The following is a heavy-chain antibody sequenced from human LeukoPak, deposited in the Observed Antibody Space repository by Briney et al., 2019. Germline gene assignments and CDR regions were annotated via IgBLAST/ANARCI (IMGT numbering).Heavy chain of an antibody. D-gene: IGHD3-22*01. CDR2: ISDSGGRT. CDR3: AKRGVVIRVILVGFHKEAYYFDS. CDR1: GITLSNYG. Sequence: GGSLRLSCAVSGITLSNYGMSWVRQAPGKGLEWVAGISDSGGRTNYADSAKGRFTISRDNPKNTLYLQMNSLRAEDTAVYFCAKRGVVIRVILVGFHKEAYYFDSWGQGALVTVSS. V-gene: IGHV3-23*01. J-gene: IGHJ4*02.